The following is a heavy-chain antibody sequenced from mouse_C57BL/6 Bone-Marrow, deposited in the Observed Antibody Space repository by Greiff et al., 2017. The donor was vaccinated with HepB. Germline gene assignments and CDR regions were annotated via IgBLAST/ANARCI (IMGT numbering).Heavy chain of an antibody. CDR1: GYTFTSYG. J-gene: IGHJ2*01. V-gene: IGHV1-58*01. CDR3: ARSTMFPYFDY. CDR2: ISIGYGYT. D-gene: IGHD2-1*01. Sequence: VQLQQSGAELVRPGSSVKMSCKTSGYTFTSYGINWVKQRPGQGLDWIGYISIGYGYTEYNEKFKGKATLTSDTSSSTAYMQLSSLTSEDSAIYFCARSTMFPYFDYWGQGTTLTVSS.